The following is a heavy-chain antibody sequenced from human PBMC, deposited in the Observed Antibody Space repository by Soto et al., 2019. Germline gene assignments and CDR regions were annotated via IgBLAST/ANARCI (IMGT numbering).Heavy chain of an antibody. CDR3: AREASYCSGGSCTVAFDI. D-gene: IGHD2-15*01. CDR2: IYHSGST. V-gene: IGHV4-4*02. Sequence: QVQLQESGPGLVKPSGTLSLTCAVSSGSISSSNWWSWVRQPPGKGLEWIGEIYHSGSTNYNPSLKSRVTLSVDKSKNQFSLKLSSVTAADTAVYYCAREASYCSGGSCTVAFDIWGQGTMVTVSS. J-gene: IGHJ3*02. CDR1: SGSISSSNW.